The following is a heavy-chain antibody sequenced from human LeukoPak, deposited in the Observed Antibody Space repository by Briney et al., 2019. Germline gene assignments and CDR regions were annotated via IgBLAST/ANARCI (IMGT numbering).Heavy chain of an antibody. CDR1: GGTFSSYA. V-gene: IGHV1-69*06. CDR2: IIPIFGTA. D-gene: IGHD1-26*01. J-gene: IGHJ5*02. Sequence: ASVKVSCKASGGTFSSYAISWVRQAPGQGLEWMGGIIPIFGTANYAQKFQGRVTITADKSTSTAYMELSSLRSEDTAVYYCARDYTGNYGWFDPWGQGTLVTVSS. CDR3: ARDYTGNYGWFDP.